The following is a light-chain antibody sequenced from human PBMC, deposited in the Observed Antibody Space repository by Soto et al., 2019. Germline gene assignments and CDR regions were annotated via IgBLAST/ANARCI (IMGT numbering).Light chain of an antibody. CDR1: QNINNY. J-gene: IGKJ5*01. Sequence: EIQMTQSPSSLSASVGDRVTITCQASQNINNYLNWYQQKPGRAPKLLIYDASNLEAGVPSRFRGSGSGTDFTFTISRLQPEDIATYYCQQYENLPTFGQGTRLAIK. V-gene: IGKV1-33*01. CDR2: DAS. CDR3: QQYENLPT.